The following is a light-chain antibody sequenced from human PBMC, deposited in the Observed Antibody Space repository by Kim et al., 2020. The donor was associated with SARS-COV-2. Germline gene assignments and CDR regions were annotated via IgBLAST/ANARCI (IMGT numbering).Light chain of an antibody. J-gene: IGLJ7*01. CDR1: SSNIGNNY. CDR2: DNN. CDR3: GTWDSSLSAAV. V-gene: IGLV1-51*01. Sequence: GQKVTISCSGSSSNIGNNYVSWYQQLPGTAPKLLIYDNNERPSGIPDRFSGSKSGTSATLGITGLQTGDEADYYCGTWDSSLSAAVFGGGTHLTVL.